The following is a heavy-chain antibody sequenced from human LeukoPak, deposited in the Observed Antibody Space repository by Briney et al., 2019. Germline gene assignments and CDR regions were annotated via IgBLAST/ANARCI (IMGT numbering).Heavy chain of an antibody. Sequence: SETLSLTCTVSGGSISSYYWSWIRQPPGKGLEWIGYIYYGGSTNYNPSLKSRVTISVDTSKNQFSLKLSSVTAADTAVYYCARFSGYSYGYYFDYWGQGTLVTVSS. D-gene: IGHD5-18*01. V-gene: IGHV4-59*01. CDR3: ARFSGYSYGYYFDY. J-gene: IGHJ4*02. CDR1: GGSISSYY. CDR2: IYYGGST.